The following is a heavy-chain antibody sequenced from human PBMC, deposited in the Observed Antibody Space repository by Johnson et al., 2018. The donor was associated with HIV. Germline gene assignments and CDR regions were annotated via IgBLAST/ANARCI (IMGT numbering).Heavy chain of an antibody. V-gene: IGHV3-66*02. CDR3: ARDGWGSRGWDDAFDI. J-gene: IGHJ3*02. CDR2: IYSGGST. Sequence: VQLVESGGGLVQPGGSLRLSCAASGFTVSSNYMSWVRQAPGKGLEWVSVIYSGGSTYYADSVKGRFTISRDNSKNTRYLQMNSLRAEDTAVYYCARDGWGSRGWDDAFDIWGQGTMVTVSS. D-gene: IGHD5-24*01. CDR1: GFTVSSNY.